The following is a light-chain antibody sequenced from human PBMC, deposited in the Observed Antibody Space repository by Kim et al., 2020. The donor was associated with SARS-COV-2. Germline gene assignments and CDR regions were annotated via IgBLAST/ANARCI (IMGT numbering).Light chain of an antibody. V-gene: IGKV3-15*01. CDR2: GAS. J-gene: IGKJ2*01. CDR3: QQYNSWPPDT. CDR1: QSIGST. Sequence: PGERATLSCRASQSIGSTVAWYQQKPGQSPRLLIFGASTRAAGVAARFSGSGFGTEFTLTITSLQSEDYAVYYCQQYNSWPPDTFGQGTKLEI.